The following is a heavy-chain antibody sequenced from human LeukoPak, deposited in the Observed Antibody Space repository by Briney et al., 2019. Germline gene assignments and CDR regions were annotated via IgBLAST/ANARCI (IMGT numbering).Heavy chain of an antibody. V-gene: IGHV3-21*01. CDR2: ISTSGSFI. J-gene: IGHJ6*03. D-gene: IGHD1-1*01. CDR3: ARDPQTGTTSGYYYMDV. CDR1: GFTFSNYS. Sequence: GGSMRLSCAASGFTFSNYSMNWVRQAPGKGLEWVSSISTSGSFIFYADSVKGRFTISRDNAKNSLYLQMNSLRAEDTAVYYCARDPQTGTTSGYYYMDVWGKGTTVTVSS.